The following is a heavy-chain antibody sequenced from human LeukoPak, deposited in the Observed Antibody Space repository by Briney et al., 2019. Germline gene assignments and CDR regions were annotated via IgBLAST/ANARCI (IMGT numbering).Heavy chain of an antibody. CDR1: GFTFSSYS. CDR2: ISSSSYI. Sequence: PGGSLRLSCAASGFTFSSYSMNWVRQAPGKGLEWVSSISSSSYIYYADSVKGRFTISRDNAKNSLYLQVNSLRAEDTAVYYCARDGDSSGYYVNFDYWGQGTLVTVSS. J-gene: IGHJ4*02. CDR3: ARDGDSSGYYVNFDY. D-gene: IGHD3-22*01. V-gene: IGHV3-21*01.